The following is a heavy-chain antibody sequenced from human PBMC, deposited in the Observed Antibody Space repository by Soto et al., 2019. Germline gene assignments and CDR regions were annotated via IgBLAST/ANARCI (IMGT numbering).Heavy chain of an antibody. CDR2: INYSGYT. J-gene: IGHJ6*02. Sequence: SETLSLTCTVSGGSISSSSSYWGWIRQPPGKGLEWIGSINYSGYTYYNPSLKSRVTISVDTSKNQFSLKLSSVTAADTAVYYCARHNGPLYVGYYYDMDVWGQGTTVT. V-gene: IGHV4-39*01. CDR1: GGSISSSSSY. CDR3: ARHNGPLYVGYYYDMDV. D-gene: IGHD3-16*01.